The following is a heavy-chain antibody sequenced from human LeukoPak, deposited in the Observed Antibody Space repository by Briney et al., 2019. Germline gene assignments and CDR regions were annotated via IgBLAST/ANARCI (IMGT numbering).Heavy chain of an antibody. CDR1: GYTFTSYD. CDR2: MNPNSGNT. Sequence: ASVKVSCKASGYTFTSYDINWVRQATGQGLEWMGWMNPNSGNTGYAQKFQGRVTMTRNTSISTAYMELSSLKASDTAMYYCARHAGSPQLVLWAFDIWGQGTMVTVSS. D-gene: IGHD6-13*01. J-gene: IGHJ3*02. CDR3: ARHAGSPQLVLWAFDI. V-gene: IGHV1-8*01.